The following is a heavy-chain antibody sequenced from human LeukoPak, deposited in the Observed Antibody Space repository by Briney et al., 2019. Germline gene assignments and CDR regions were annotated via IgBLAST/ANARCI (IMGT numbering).Heavy chain of an antibody. Sequence: GGSLRLSCAASGFTFSTYSMNWVRQAPGKGLEWVSSISSSSTDIYYGDSVKGRFAISRDNAKNSLYLQMNSLRTDDTAVYYCARRIAGADPASDVWGQGTMVTVSS. V-gene: IGHV3-21*04. CDR1: GFTFSTYS. J-gene: IGHJ3*01. CDR3: ARRIAGADPASDV. D-gene: IGHD1-26*01. CDR2: ISSSSTDI.